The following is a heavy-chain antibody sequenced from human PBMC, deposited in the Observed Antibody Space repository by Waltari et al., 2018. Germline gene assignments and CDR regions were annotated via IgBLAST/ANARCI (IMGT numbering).Heavy chain of an antibody. V-gene: IGHV5-51*01. D-gene: IGHD1-26*01. CDR1: GYTFSDYW. CDR2: IYPGDSKT. J-gene: IGHJ4*02. Sequence: EVQLVQSGAEVKKPGESLKISCKGSGYTFSDYWIAWVRQMPGEGLEWMGIIYPGDSKTRSSPSFQGQVSISADKSITTAYLQCSSLKASDSAMYYCARLARNGTYSYFDYWGQGTLVTVSS. CDR3: ARLARNGTYSYFDY.